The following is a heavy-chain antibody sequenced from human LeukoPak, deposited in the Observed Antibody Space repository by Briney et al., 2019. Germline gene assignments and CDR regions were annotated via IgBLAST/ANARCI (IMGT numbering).Heavy chain of an antibody. D-gene: IGHD1-20*01. V-gene: IGHV4-61*08. CDR1: GGSISSGGYY. CDR3: ARDAITGAADNNWFDP. CDR2: IYYSGST. Sequence: MPSETLSLTCTVSGGSISSGGYYWSWIRQPPGKGLEWIGYIYYSGSTNYNPSLKSRVTISVDTSKNQFSLKLSSVTAADTAVYYCARDAITGAADNNWFDPWAREPWSPSPQ. J-gene: IGHJ5*02.